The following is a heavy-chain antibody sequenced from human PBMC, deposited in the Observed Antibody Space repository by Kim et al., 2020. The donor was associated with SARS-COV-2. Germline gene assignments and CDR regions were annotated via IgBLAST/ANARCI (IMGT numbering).Heavy chain of an antibody. CDR2: IRSKAYGGTT. J-gene: IGHJ4*02. CDR1: GFTFGDYA. CDR3: TTIPRGYSGYDPLDY. V-gene: IGHV3-49*04. D-gene: IGHD5-12*01. Sequence: GGSLRLSCTASGFTFGDYAMSWVRQAPGKGLEWVGFIRSKAYGGTTEYAASVKGRFTISRDDSKSIAYLQMNSLKTEDTAVYYCTTIPRGYSGYDPLDYWGQGTLVTVSS.